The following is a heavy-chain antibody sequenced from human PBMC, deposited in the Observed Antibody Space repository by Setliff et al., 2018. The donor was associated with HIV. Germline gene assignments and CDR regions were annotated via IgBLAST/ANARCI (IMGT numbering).Heavy chain of an antibody. Sequence: SETLSLTCTVSGGSISSGAYYWTWIRQHPGKGLEWIGYIYYSGSTYYNPSLKSRVNISVDTSKNQFSLKLSSVTAADTAVYYCARGDTYYHDSSGYVKSALDCFDVWGQGTMVTVSS. CDR1: GGSISSGAYY. CDR3: ARGDTYYHDSSGYVKSALDCFDV. CDR2: IYYSGST. V-gene: IGHV4-31*03. J-gene: IGHJ3*01. D-gene: IGHD3-22*01.